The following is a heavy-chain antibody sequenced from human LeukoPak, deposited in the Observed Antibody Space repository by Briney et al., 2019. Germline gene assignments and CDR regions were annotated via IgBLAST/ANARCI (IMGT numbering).Heavy chain of an antibody. V-gene: IGHV4-59*12. CDR2: IYYSGST. Sequence: ASETLSLTCSVSSGSISDYYWSWIRQPPGKGLEWIGYIYYSGSTYYNPSLKSRVTISVDTSKNQFSLKLSSVTAADRAVYYCAREAGGSYDYWGQGTPVTVSS. D-gene: IGHD1-26*01. CDR3: AREAGGSYDY. CDR1: SGSISDYY. J-gene: IGHJ4*02.